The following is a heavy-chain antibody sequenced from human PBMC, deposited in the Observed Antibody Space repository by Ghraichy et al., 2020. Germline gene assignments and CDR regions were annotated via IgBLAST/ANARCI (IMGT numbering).Heavy chain of an antibody. V-gene: IGHV3-21*01. Sequence: GSLRLSCAAAGFSSIHYYMNWVRQAPGKGLEWVSSIGSSPSYIYYADSVKGRFTISRDDAKNSLYLQMNSLRAEDTAVYYCARDLLSPSHDAFDMWGQGTMVTGAS. J-gene: IGHJ3*02. CDR1: GFSSIHYY. CDR3: ARDLLSPSHDAFDM. CDR2: IGSSPSYI.